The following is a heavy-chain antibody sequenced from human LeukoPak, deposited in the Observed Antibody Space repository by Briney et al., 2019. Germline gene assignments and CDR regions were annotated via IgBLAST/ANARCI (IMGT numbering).Heavy chain of an antibody. CDR1: GGSIRSGECY. CDR2: IPYSGST. V-gene: IGHV4-39*01. Sequence: PSETLSLTCTVSGGSIRSGECYWGWIRQPPGKGLEWIGSIPYSGSTYYNASLKSRVTISVDTSKNQFSLKLTSVTAADAAMYYCARQYSSGWPWFDPWGQGTQVTVSS. CDR3: ARQYSSGWPWFDP. D-gene: IGHD6-19*01. J-gene: IGHJ5*02.